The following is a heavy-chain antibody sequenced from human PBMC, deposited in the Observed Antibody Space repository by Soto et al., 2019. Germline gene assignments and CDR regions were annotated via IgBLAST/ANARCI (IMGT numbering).Heavy chain of an antibody. D-gene: IGHD5-18*01. CDR1: GGTFNSFA. Sequence: QVRLVQSGAEVKKPGSSVKVSCTASGGTFNSFAISWVRQAPGQGLEWVGGIIPYFDTINYSQRFQGRVTITADESTATAYMELSSLRSDDSAVFYCARDLGLYVHTGIVTDYFGMDVWGQGTAVTVSS. CDR3: ARDLGLYVHTGIVTDYFGMDV. V-gene: IGHV1-69*01. J-gene: IGHJ6*02. CDR2: IIPYFDTI.